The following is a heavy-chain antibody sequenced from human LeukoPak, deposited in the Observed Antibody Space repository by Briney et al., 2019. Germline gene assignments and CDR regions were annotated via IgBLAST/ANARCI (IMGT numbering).Heavy chain of an antibody. J-gene: IGHJ3*02. D-gene: IGHD3-22*01. CDR2: IRYDGSEK. Sequence: TGGSLKLSCAPSGFSLINCDMHWVRQTPGKRLGWVAFIRYDGSEKYYADSLKGRFTISRDNSKNTLYLQMNSLRAEDTAVYYCAKDLVRITMIVVVTDADAFDIWGQGTMVTVSS. CDR1: GFSLINCD. V-gene: IGHV3-30*02. CDR3: AKDLVRITMIVVVTDADAFDI.